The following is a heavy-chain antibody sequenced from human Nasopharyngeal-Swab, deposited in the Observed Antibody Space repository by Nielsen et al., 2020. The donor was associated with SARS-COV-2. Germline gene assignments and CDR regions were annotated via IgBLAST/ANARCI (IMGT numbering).Heavy chain of an antibody. CDR2: VRSKGNNYAI. J-gene: IGHJ4*02. CDR3: TRCGGGCYSGRDY. V-gene: IGHV3-73*01. Sequence: GGSLRLSCAASGFTFSDSAIHWVRQASGKGLEWVGRVRSKGNNYAIAYSAPVKGRFIIFRDDPTNTAYLQMNSLKTEDTAMYYCTRCGGGCYSGRDYWGQGTLVTVSS. D-gene: IGHD2-15*01. CDR1: GFTFSDSA.